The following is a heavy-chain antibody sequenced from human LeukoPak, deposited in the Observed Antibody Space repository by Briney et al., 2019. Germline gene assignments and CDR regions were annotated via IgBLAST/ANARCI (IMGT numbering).Heavy chain of an antibody. CDR1: GYTFTGYY. J-gene: IGHJ6*03. V-gene: IGHV1-2*02. Sequence: GASVKVSCKASGYTFTGYYMHWVRQAPGQGLEWMGWINPNSGGTNYAQKFQGRVTMTRDTSISTAYMELSRLRSDDTAVYYCASAYYYGSGSSDYYYYYYMGVWGKGTTVTVSS. D-gene: IGHD3-10*01. CDR2: INPNSGGT. CDR3: ASAYYYGSGSSDYYYYYYMGV.